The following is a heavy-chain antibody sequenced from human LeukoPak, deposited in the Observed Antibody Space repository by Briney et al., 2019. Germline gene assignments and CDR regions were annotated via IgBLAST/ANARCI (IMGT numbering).Heavy chain of an antibody. J-gene: IGHJ4*02. D-gene: IGHD4-17*01. CDR3: AKDPRSYSDYRGAILFDY. Sequence: GGSLRLSCAASGFTFSGSAMHWVRQASGKGLEWVGRIRSKANSYATAYAASVKGRFTISRDDSKNTAYLQMNSLRAEDTAVYYCAKDPRSYSDYRGAILFDYWGQGTLVTVSS. V-gene: IGHV3-73*01. CDR2: IRSKANSYAT. CDR1: GFTFSGSA.